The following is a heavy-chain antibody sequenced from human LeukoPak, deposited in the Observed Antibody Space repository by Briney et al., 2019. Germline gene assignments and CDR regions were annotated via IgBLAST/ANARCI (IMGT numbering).Heavy chain of an antibody. V-gene: IGHV3-43D*04. J-gene: IGHJ4*02. CDR1: GFTFDDYA. Sequence: GGSLRLSCAASGFTFDDYALHWVRQAPGKGLEWVSLISWDGGSTYYADSVKGRFTISRDNSKNSLYLQMNSLRAEDTALYYCAKDKGPHAYYFDYWGQGTLVTVSS. CDR3: AKDKGPHAYYFDY. CDR2: ISWDGGST.